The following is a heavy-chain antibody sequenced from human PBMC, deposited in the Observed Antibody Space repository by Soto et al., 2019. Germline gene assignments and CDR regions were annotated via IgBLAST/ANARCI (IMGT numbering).Heavy chain of an antibody. J-gene: IGHJ5*02. CDR2: IYYSGST. CDR3: ARDGDIVVVPAAMFVGWFDP. D-gene: IGHD2-2*01. CDR1: GGSISSSSYY. Sequence: SETLSLTCTVSGGSISSSSYYCGWIRQPPGKGLEWIGSIYYSGSTYYNPSLKSRVTISVDTSKNQFSLKLSSVTAADTAVYYCARDGDIVVVPAAMFVGWFDPWGQGTLVTVSS. V-gene: IGHV4-39*07.